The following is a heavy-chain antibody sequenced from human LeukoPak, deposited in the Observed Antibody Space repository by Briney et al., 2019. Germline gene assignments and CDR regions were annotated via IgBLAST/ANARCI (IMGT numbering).Heavy chain of an antibody. D-gene: IGHD3-3*01. V-gene: IGHV1-69*05. CDR1: VGTFSSYA. CDR2: IIPTFGTA. J-gene: IGHJ4*01. CDR3: ARDDFWSDDGYYFDY. Sequence: SVKVSCKCSVGTFSSYAISWVRQAPGQGLAWVGRIIPTFGTANYAQTFQGRVTITTDETTSTTYMELSSLRSEDTAVYYCARDDFWSDDGYYFDYWGQGTLVTLSS.